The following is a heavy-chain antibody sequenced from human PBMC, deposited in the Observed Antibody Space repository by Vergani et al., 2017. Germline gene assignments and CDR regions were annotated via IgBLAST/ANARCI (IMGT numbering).Heavy chain of an antibody. CDR2: IIPVLGKT. Sequence: QVQLVQSGAEVRKPGSSVKVSCKASGGTFNSDTISWVRQAPGQGPEWMGRIIPVLGKTKYAQDFQGRLTITADTSTSTAYMELTSLRSQDTAVYYCARDPRGYGGDPEDYYYGMDVWGQGTTVTVSS. V-gene: IGHV1-69*04. CDR1: GGTFNSDT. D-gene: IGHD2-21*02. CDR3: ARDPRGYGGDPEDYYYGMDV. J-gene: IGHJ6*02.